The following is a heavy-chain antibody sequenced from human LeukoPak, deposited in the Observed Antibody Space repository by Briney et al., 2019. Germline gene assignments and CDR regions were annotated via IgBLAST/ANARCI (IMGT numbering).Heavy chain of an antibody. CDR1: GFTFSTYS. Sequence: GGSLRPSCAASGFTFSTYSMNWVRQAPGKGLEWVSYISNGISAIYYADSVKGRFTISRDNAKNSLYLRMNSLRDEDTAVYYCARDSYGSSGYYYDSDYWGQGTLVTVSS. D-gene: IGHD3-22*01. CDR3: ARDSYGSSGYYYDSDY. CDR2: ISNGISAI. V-gene: IGHV3-48*02. J-gene: IGHJ4*02.